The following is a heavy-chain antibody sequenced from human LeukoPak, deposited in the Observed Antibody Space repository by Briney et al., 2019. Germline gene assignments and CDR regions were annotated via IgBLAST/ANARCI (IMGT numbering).Heavy chain of an antibody. CDR2: ISSSGSTI. J-gene: IGHJ4*02. CDR1: GFTFSSYE. Sequence: GGSLRLSCAASGFTFSSYEMNWVRQAPGKGLGWVSYISSSGSTIYYADSVKGRFTISRDNAKSSLYLQMNSLRAEDAAVYYCARACSGGSCYSRGRSFDYWGQGTLVTVSS. CDR3: ARACSGGSCYSRGRSFDY. V-gene: IGHV3-48*03. D-gene: IGHD2-15*01.